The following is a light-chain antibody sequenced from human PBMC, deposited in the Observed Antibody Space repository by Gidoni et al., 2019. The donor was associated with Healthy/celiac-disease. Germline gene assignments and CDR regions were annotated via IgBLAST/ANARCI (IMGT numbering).Light chain of an antibody. CDR3: SSHTSSSTLYV. J-gene: IGLJ1*01. CDR2: EVS. Sequence: QSALTQPASVSGSPGQSITISCTGTSSDVGCYNYVSWYQQHPGPAPKLMIYEVSNRPSGVSNRFSGSKSGNTASLTISGLQAEDEADYYCSSHTSSSTLYVFGTGTKVTVL. CDR1: SSDVGCYNY. V-gene: IGLV2-14*01.